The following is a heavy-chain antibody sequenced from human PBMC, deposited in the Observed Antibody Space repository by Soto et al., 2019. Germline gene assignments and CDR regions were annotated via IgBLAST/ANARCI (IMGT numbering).Heavy chain of an antibody. D-gene: IGHD6-25*01. V-gene: IGHV1-18*01. CDR3: ARSPAAEYYYGMDV. CDR2: INSDNGNT. Sequence: ASVKVSCKASGYTFSNSGISWVRQAPGQGLEWLGWINSDNGNTNYAQHLQGRVTLTTDTSTSTAYMELSSLRSEDTAVYYCARSPAAEYYYGMDVWGQGTTVTVSS. CDR1: GYTFSNSG. J-gene: IGHJ6*02.